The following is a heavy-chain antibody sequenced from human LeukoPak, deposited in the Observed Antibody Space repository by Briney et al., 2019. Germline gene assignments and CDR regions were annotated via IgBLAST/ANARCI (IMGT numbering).Heavy chain of an antibody. D-gene: IGHD2-21*01. CDR1: GFLFSRCA. Sequence: PGGSLRLSCAASGFLFSRCAMSWVRQAPGKGLERVSSISGAGGIAHYAESVKGRFTISRDNSGNTLYVQMDSLRAEDTAVYYCTLYSYWGQGTLVTVSS. CDR3: TLYSY. V-gene: IGHV3-23*01. CDR2: ISGAGGIA. J-gene: IGHJ4*02.